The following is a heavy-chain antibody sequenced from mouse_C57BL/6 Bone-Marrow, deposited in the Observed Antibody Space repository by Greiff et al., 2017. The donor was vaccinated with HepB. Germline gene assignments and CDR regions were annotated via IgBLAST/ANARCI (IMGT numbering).Heavy chain of an antibody. D-gene: IGHD1-1*01. Sequence: QVQLQQPGAELVKPGASVKLSCKASGYTFTSYWMQWVKQRPGQGLEWIGEIDPSDSYTNYNQKFKGKATLTVDKSSSTAYMQLSSLTSEDSSVYYCARGTTVVVHYYAIDYWGQGTSVTVSS. CDR3: ARGTTVVVHYYAIDY. V-gene: IGHV1-50*01. J-gene: IGHJ4*01. CDR1: GYTFTSYW. CDR2: IDPSDSYT.